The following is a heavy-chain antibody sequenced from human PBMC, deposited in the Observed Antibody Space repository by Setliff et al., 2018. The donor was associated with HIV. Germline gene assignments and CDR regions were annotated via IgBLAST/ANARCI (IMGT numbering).Heavy chain of an antibody. D-gene: IGHD2-15*01. CDR1: GGSLKNYR. CDR3: AAVFTGEPGRSLDY. Sequence: SETLSLTCGVYGGSLKNYRWGWIRQTPGKGLDYIGYIDDNGGTHYNPSLQSRVTISVHMSYNQFSLQMSSLRPEDTAVYYCAAVFTGEPGRSLDYWGPGTLVTVSS. CDR2: IDDNGGT. J-gene: IGHJ4*02. V-gene: IGHV4-34*01.